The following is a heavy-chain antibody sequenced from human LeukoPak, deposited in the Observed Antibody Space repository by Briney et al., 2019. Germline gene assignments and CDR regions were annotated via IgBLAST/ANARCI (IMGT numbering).Heavy chain of an antibody. CDR3: AGDVPGELFY. CDR2: INPNSGGT. D-gene: IGHD3-10*01. V-gene: IGHV1-2*02. Sequence: GASVKVSCKASGYTFTCYYMHWVRQAPGQGLEWMGWINPNSGGTNYAQKFQGRVTMTRDTSTSTAYMELSRLRSDDTAVYYCAGDVPGELFYWGQGTLVTVSS. J-gene: IGHJ4*02. CDR1: GYTFTCYY.